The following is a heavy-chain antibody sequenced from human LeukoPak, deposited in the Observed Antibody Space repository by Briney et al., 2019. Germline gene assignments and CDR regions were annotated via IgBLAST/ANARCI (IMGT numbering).Heavy chain of an antibody. CDR1: GFALSSHW. CDR2: VNRDGSET. V-gene: IGHV3-7*03. Sequence: RGSLRLSCAASGFALSSHWMTWVRQVPGRGPEWVANVNRDGSETYYLDSVKGRFTISKDNAKNSLCLQMNSLRAEDTALYHCARNNGMDVWGQGTTVIVS. J-gene: IGHJ6*02. CDR3: ARNNGMDV.